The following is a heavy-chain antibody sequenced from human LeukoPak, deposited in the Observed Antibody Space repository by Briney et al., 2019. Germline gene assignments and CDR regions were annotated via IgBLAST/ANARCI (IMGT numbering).Heavy chain of an antibody. Sequence: SVKVSCKASGGDFNSHIINWVRQAPGQGLEWMGRIIPMRNLANYAHRFQGRVIITADKSRRTAYMEMSRLTSDDTAVYYCAKGPYYDFWSGYSKQFPYNWFDPWGQGTLVTVSS. J-gene: IGHJ5*02. D-gene: IGHD3-3*01. CDR3: AKGPYYDFWSGYSKQFPYNWFDP. CDR1: GGDFNSHI. CDR2: IIPMRNLA. V-gene: IGHV1-69*02.